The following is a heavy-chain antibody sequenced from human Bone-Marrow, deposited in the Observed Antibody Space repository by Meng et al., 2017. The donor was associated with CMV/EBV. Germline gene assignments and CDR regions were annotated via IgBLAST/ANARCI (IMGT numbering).Heavy chain of an antibody. D-gene: IGHD1-26*01. V-gene: IGHV3-33*06. CDR3: AKDHAYSGSYSYY. Sequence: GESLKISCAASGFTFSSYSMNWVRQAPGKGLEWVAVIWYDGSNKYYADSVKGRFTISRDNSKNTLYLQMNSLRAEDTAVYYCAKDHAYSGSYSYYWGQGTLVTVSS. CDR1: GFTFSSYS. CDR2: IWYDGSNK. J-gene: IGHJ4*02.